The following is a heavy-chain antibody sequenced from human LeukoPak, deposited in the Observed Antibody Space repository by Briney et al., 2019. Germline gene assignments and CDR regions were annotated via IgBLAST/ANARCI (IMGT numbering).Heavy chain of an antibody. D-gene: IGHD3-22*01. J-gene: IGHJ5*02. V-gene: IGHV3-23*01. Sequence: GGSLRLSCAASGFTFSSYAMSWVRQAPGKGLEWVSAISGSGGSTYSADSVKGRFTISRDNSKNTLYLQINNLRAEDTAIYYCARGSSAYYHWGQGALVTVSS. CDR3: ARGSSAYYH. CDR1: GFTFSSYA. CDR2: ISGSGGST.